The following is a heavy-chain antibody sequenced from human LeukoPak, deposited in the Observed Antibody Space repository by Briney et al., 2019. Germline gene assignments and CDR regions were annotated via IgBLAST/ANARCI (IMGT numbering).Heavy chain of an antibody. V-gene: IGHV3-30-3*01. CDR3: ARDWVQDY. CDR2: ISYDGGNR. J-gene: IGHJ4*02. D-gene: IGHD2-15*01. CDR1: GXTFSSYA. Sequence: GGSLRLSCGASGXTFSSYAMHWVRQTPGKGLEWVALISYDGGNRQYRDSVKGRFTISRDNSANILYLQMNSLTSEDTAVYYCARDWVQDYWGQGTLVTVSS.